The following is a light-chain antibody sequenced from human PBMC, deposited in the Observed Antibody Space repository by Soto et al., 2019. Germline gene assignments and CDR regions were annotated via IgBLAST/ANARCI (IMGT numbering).Light chain of an antibody. Sequence: QPVLTQSPSASASLGASVKLTCTLSSGHCNYAIAWHQQQAEKGPRYLMKLNSDGSHSKGDGIPDRFSGSSSGAERYLTISSLQSEDEADYYCQTWGSGIVVFGGGTKLTVL. V-gene: IGLV4-69*01. CDR3: QTWGSGIVV. CDR1: SGHCNYA. CDR2: LNSDGSH. J-gene: IGLJ2*01.